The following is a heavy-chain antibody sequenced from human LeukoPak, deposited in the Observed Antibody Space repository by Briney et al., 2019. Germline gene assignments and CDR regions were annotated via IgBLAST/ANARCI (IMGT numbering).Heavy chain of an antibody. CDR2: IYTSGST. V-gene: IGHV4-61*02. D-gene: IGHD5-12*01. CDR1: GGSISSGSYY. CDR3: AREEAYSGYDANHY. J-gene: IGHJ4*02. Sequence: PSETLSLTCTVSGGSISSGSYYWSWIRQPAGKGLEWIGRIYTSGSTNYNPSLKSRVTISVDTSKNQFSLKPSSVTAADTAVYYCAREEAYSGYDANHYWGQGTLVTVSS.